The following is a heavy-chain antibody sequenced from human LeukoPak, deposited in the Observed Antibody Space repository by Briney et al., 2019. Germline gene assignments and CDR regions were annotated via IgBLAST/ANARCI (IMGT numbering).Heavy chain of an antibody. CDR2: ISYDGSNK. D-gene: IGHD1-26*01. Sequence: GGSLRLSCAASGFTFSSYAMHWVRQAPGKGLEWVAVISYDGSNKYYADSAKGRFTISRDNSKNTLYLQMNSLRAEDTAVYYCARAGAGAIAGPRVDYWGQGTLVTVSS. CDR3: ARAGAGAIAGPRVDY. J-gene: IGHJ4*02. V-gene: IGHV3-30-3*01. CDR1: GFTFSSYA.